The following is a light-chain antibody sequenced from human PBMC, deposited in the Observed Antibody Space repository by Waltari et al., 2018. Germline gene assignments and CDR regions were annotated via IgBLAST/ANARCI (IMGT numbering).Light chain of an antibody. V-gene: IGLV1-40*01. Sequence: QSVLTQPPSVSGAPGQRVTISCTGSGSNIGACYAVHWYQPLPRPAPKLRIYGSSSRPLGVPDRFFGSTSGTSASLAITGLQAEDEADYYCQSYDTSLSVVFGGGTKLTVL. J-gene: IGLJ3*02. CDR2: GSS. CDR3: QSYDTSLSVV. CDR1: GSNIGACYA.